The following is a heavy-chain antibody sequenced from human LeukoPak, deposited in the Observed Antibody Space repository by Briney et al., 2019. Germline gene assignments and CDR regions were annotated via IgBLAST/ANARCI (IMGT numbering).Heavy chain of an antibody. Sequence: DSVKVSCKASGYTFTSYSITWVRQDPGQGLEWMGWISTFNDDTKYPQKFQGRLTMTTDTSTSTAYKELRSLRSDDTAVYYCARFLFGVTNYGMDVWGQGTTVTASS. J-gene: IGHJ6*02. V-gene: IGHV1-18*01. CDR1: GYTFTSYS. D-gene: IGHD3-10*01. CDR3: ARFLFGVTNYGMDV. CDR2: ISTFNDDT.